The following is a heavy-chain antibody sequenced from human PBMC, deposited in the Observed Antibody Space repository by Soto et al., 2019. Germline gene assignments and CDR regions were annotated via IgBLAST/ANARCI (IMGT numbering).Heavy chain of an antibody. D-gene: IGHD2-15*01. J-gene: IGHJ6*04. CDR2: IYPYDSDT. CDR1: GYIFITYC. Sequence: GDAVKVSCKSSGYIFITYCIFCVRRMPGRGLEWMGIIYPYDSDTKYNPSFQGRVTISVDTSIGTAYLQLYSLKASDTAMYYCARHLQRWNIYYHGMEVWGKWTTVNVS. V-gene: IGHV5-51*01. CDR3: ARHLQRWNIYYHGMEV.